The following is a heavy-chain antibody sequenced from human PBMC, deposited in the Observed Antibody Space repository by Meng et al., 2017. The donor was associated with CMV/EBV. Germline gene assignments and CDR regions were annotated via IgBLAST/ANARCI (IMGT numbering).Heavy chain of an antibody. D-gene: IGHD3-10*01. Sequence: GESLKISCAASGFTFSSYWMSWVRQAPGKGLEWVANIKQDGSEKYYVDSVKGRFTISRDNAKSSLYLQMNSLRAEDTAVYYCARGRTLGGYWGQGTLVTVSS. CDR1: GFTFSSYW. V-gene: IGHV3-7*01. J-gene: IGHJ4*02. CDR2: IKQDGSEK. CDR3: ARGRTLGGY.